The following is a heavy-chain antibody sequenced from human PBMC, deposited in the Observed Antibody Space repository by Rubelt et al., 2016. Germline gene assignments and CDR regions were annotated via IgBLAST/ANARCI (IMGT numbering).Heavy chain of an antibody. CDR1: GGSISSYY. CDR2: IYYSGST. V-gene: IGHV4-59*08. Sequence: QVQLQESGPGLVKPSETLSLTCTVSGGSISSYYWSWIRQPPGKGLEWIGYIYYSGSTNYNPSLKSRVTISVDTSKNQFSLKLSSVTAADTAVYYCVLRLGELSHFDYWGQGTLVTVSS. J-gene: IGHJ4*02. D-gene: IGHD3-16*02. CDR3: VLRLGELSHFDY.